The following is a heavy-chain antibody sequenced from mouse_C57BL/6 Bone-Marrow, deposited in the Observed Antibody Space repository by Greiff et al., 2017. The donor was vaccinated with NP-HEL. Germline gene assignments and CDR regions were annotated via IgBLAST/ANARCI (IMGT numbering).Heavy chain of an antibody. Sequence: EVNLVESGGGLVQSGRSLRLSCATSGFTFSDFYMEWVRQAPGKGLEWIAASRNKANDYTTEYSASVKGRFIVSRDTSQSILYLQMNALRAEDTAIYYCARDAVDHWYFDVWGTGTTVTVSS. V-gene: IGHV7-1*01. CDR1: GFTFSDFY. J-gene: IGHJ1*03. CDR3: ARDAVDHWYFDV. CDR2: SRNKANDYTT.